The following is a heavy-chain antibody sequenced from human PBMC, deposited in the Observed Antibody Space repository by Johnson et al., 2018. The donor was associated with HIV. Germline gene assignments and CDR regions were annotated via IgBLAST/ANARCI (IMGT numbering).Heavy chain of an antibody. CDR1: GFTFAAYA. J-gene: IGHJ3*02. CDR3: ARDTGGGEPYDI. Sequence: VQLVESGGGLVQPGRSLTLSCAASGFTFAAYAMHWVRHAPRTGLARVSGIRWNSGSIAYADSVKGRFTISRDNAKNSLYLQMNSLRAEDTALYYCARDTGGGEPYDIWGQGTMVTVSS. D-gene: IGHD2-21*01. CDR2: IRWNSGSI. V-gene: IGHV3-9*01.